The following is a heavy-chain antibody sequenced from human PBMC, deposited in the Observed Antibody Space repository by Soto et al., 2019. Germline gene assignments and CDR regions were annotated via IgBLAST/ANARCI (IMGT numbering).Heavy chain of an antibody. CDR1: GASIGSGDDY. CDR3: ANSQPPEFDR. Sequence: PSEPLSLTCSVSGASIGSGDDYWTWIRQSPGKGLERIGYISDSVSTFYNPSLRSRLTIALDTSKNHFSLKLNSVTAADTAVYYCANSQPPEFDRWGEGITVPVSA. D-gene: IGHD2-15*01. J-gene: IGHJ5*02. V-gene: IGHV4-30-4*08. CDR2: ISDSVST.